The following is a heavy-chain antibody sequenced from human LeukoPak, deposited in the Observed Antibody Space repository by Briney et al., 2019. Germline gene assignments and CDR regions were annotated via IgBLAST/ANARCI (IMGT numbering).Heavy chain of an antibody. D-gene: IGHD6-6*01. CDR3: ARGDDSSSYYYYYGMDV. CDR1: GYTFTGYY. Sequence: GASVKVSCKASGYTFTGYYMHWVRQAPGQGLEWMGRINPNSGGTNYAQKFQGRVTMTRDTSISTAYMELSRLRSDDTAVYYCARGDDSSSYYYYYGMDVWGQGTTVTVSS. V-gene: IGHV1-2*06. CDR2: INPNSGGT. J-gene: IGHJ6*02.